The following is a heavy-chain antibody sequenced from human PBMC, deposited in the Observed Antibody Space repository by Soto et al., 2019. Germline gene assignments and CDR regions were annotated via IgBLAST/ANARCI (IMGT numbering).Heavy chain of an antibody. CDR3: AKFYGGNSAHTYTIDP. V-gene: IGHV3-23*01. CDR1: GFTFSSYA. Sequence: EVQLLESGRGLVQPGGSLRLSCAASGFTFSSYAMSWVRQAPGKGLEWVSTISGSGGSTHYADSVKGRFTISRDNSKNTLYLQMNSLRAEDTAVYYCAKFYGGNSAHTYTIDPWGQGTLVTVSS. D-gene: IGHD2-21*02. J-gene: IGHJ5*02. CDR2: ISGSGGST.